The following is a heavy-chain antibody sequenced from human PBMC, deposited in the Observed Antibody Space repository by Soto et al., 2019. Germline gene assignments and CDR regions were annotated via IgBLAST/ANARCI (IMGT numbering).Heavy chain of an antibody. V-gene: IGHV1-3*01. CDR3: ARGRPDRNYYYYYGMDV. Sequence: ASVKVSCKASGYTFTSYAMHWVRQAPGQRLEWMGWINAGNGNTKYSQKFQGRVTITRDTSANTAYMELSSLRSEDTAVYYCARGRPDRNYYYYYGMDVWGQGTTVTVSS. CDR1: GYTFTSYA. J-gene: IGHJ6*02. CDR2: INAGNGNT.